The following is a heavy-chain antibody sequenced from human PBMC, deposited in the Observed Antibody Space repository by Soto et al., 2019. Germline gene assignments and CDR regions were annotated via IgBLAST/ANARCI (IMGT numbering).Heavy chain of an antibody. CDR3: ARDPISGTGWGNYYHRMEI. CDR2: IYYSGIT. Sequence: QVQLQESGPGLVKPAETLSLNCSVSGGSVSNGFYYWNWIRQTPGKGLEWNGYIYYSGITNYKPSLRTRVPTSAETSKHQFTLRLSSVPAADMAVYYCARDPISGTGWGNYYHRMEIWGHRTKVTVS. D-gene: IGHD6-19*01. V-gene: IGHV4-61*01. CDR1: GGSVSNGFYY. J-gene: IGHJ6*02.